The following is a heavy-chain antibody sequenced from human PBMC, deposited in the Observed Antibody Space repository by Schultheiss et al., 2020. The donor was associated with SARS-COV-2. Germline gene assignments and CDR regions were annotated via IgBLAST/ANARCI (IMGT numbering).Heavy chain of an antibody. V-gene: IGHV3-23*01. CDR3: ARWGYFSSSPFDY. D-gene: IGHD6-6*01. Sequence: GESLKISCAASGFTFSSYAMSWVRQAPGKGLEWVSAISGSGGSTYYADSVKGRFTISRDNSKNTLYLQMNSLRAEDTAVYYCARWGYFSSSPFDYWGQGTLVTVSS. CDR2: ISGSGGST. CDR1: GFTFSSYA. J-gene: IGHJ4*02.